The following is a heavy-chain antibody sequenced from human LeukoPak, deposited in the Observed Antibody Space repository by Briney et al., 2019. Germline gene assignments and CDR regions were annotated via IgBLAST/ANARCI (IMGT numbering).Heavy chain of an antibody. D-gene: IGHD3-3*01. J-gene: IGHJ1*01. CDR1: GGTFSSYA. Sequence: SVKVSCRASGGTFSSYAISWVRQAPGQGLEWMGRIIPILGIANYAQKFQGTVTITADKSTSTAYMELSSLRSEDTAVYYCASDFWSGYYSFGSWGQGTLVTVSS. V-gene: IGHV1-69*04. CDR3: ASDFWSGYYSFGS. CDR2: IIPILGIA.